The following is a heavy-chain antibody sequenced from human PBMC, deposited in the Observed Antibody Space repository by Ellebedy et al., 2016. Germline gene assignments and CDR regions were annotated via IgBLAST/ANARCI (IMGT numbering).Heavy chain of an antibody. D-gene: IGHD6-19*01. CDR1: GNTFTGYY. Sequence: ASVKVSXKTSGNTFTGYYIHWVRQAPGQGLEWMGWINPDSDGTNYAQKFQGWVTMTRDSSVSTAYMDLSRLKSDDTAVYYCARGGDSSGADAFDIWGQGTMVTVSS. J-gene: IGHJ3*02. V-gene: IGHV1-2*04. CDR3: ARGGDSSGADAFDI. CDR2: INPDSDGT.